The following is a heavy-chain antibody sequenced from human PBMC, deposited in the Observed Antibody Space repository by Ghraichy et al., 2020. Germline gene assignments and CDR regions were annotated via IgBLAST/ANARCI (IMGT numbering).Heavy chain of an antibody. CDR3: TTPTMVRGVTPDY. V-gene: IGHV3-15*01. J-gene: IGHJ4*02. Sequence: GGSLRLSCAASGFTFSNAWMSWVRQAPGKGLEWVGRIKSKTDGGTTDYAAPVKGRFTISRDDSKNTLYLQINSLKTEDTAVYYCTTPTMVRGVTPDYWGQGTLVTVSS. CDR2: IKSKTDGGTT. CDR1: GFTFSNAW. D-gene: IGHD3-10*01.